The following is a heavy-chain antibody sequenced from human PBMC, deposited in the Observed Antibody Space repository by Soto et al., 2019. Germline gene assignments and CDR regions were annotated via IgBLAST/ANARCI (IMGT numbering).Heavy chain of an antibody. V-gene: IGHV1-69*06. CDR2: IIPIFGTA. J-gene: IGHJ4*02. CDR1: GGTFSSYA. CDR3: ALRTTVVTLFDY. Sequence: SVKVSCKASGGTFSSYAISWVRQAPGQGLEWMGGIIPIFGTANYAQKFQGRVTITADKSTSTAYMELSSLRSEDTAVYYCALRTTVVTLFDYWGQGTLVTVSS. D-gene: IGHD4-17*01.